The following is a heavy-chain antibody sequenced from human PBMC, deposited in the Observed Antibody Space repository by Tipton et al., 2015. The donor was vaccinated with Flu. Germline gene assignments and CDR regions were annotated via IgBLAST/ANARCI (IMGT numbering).Heavy chain of an antibody. CDR2: INWDGSST. J-gene: IGHJ4*02. CDR3: ARRFGGPVDC. V-gene: IGHV3-20*04. CDR1: GYSFDNYG. D-gene: IGHD4-23*01. Sequence: SLRLSCAASGYSFDNYGLSWVRQGPGRGLEWISGINWDGSSTGYADSVKGRFILSRDNAKNYLFLEMSSLRAEDTAIYYCARRFGGPVDCWGQGTRATVSS.